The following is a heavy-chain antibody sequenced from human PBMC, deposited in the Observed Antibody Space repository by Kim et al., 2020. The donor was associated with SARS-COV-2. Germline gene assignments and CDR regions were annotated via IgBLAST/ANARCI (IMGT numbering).Heavy chain of an antibody. J-gene: IGHJ4*02. D-gene: IGHD1-7*01. CDR1: GYSFTTYW. CDR2: IYPADSDT. V-gene: IGHV5-51*07. Sequence: GESLKISCRGSGYSFTTYWIGWVHQMPGKGLELIGIIYPADSDTRYSPSFQGQVTSSADKFISTAYLQWSSLKASDTAIYYCARLRSMTGTTIYFAYWGQGTLVTVSS. CDR3: ARLRSMTGTTIYFAY.